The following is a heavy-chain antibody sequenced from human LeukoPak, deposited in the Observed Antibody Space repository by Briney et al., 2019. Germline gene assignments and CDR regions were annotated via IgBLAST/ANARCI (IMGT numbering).Heavy chain of an antibody. CDR2: IIPIFGTA. CDR3: AREGSYLFDY. J-gene: IGHJ4*02. D-gene: IGHD1-26*01. V-gene: IGHV1-69*13. CDR1: GGTFSSYA. Sequence: SVKVSCKASGGTFSSYAISWVRQAPGQGLEWMGGIIPIFGTANYAQKFQGRVTSTADESTSTAYMELSSLRTEDTAVYYCAREGSYLFDYWGQGTLVTVSS.